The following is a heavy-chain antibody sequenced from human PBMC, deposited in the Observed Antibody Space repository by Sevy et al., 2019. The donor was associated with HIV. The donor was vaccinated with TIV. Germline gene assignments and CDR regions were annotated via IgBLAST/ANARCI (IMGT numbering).Heavy chain of an antibody. CDR1: GFTFSSYA. CDR3: AKSPLTWDSSGYYYSGYWYFDL. J-gene: IGHJ2*01. D-gene: IGHD3-22*01. CDR2: ISGSGGST. Sequence: GGSLRLSCAASGFTFSSYAMSWVRQAPGKGLEWVSAISGSGGSTYYADSVKGRFTISRDNSKNTLYLQMNSLRAGDTAVYYCAKSPLTWDSSGYYYSGYWYFDLWGRGTLVTVSS. V-gene: IGHV3-23*01.